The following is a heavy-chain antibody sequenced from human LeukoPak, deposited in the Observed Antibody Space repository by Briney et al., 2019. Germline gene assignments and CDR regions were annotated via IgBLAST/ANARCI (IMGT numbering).Heavy chain of an antibody. CDR3: AREATMAV. CDR2: TSASGST. Sequence: SETLSLTCAVSGGSIPNYYWSWIRQPAGKGLEWIGRTSASGSTNYNPSLKSRVTMSADTSKNQLSLKLTSVTAADTAVYYCAREATMAVWGQGTLVTVSS. D-gene: IGHD3-10*01. J-gene: IGHJ4*02. CDR1: GGSIPNYY. V-gene: IGHV4-4*07.